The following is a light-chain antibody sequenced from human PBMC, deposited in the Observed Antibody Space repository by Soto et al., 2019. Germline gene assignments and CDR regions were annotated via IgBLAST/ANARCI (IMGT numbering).Light chain of an antibody. V-gene: IGLV2-14*03. CDR3: SSYTSSSTLV. CDR2: DVS. Sequence: QSVLTQPASLSGSPGQSITMSCTGTSSDVGHYNYVSWYQQHPGKAPKLLIYDVSNRPSGVSNRFSGSKSGNTASLTISGLQAEDEADYYCSSYTSSSTLVFGTGTKLTVL. CDR1: SSDVGHYNY. J-gene: IGLJ1*01.